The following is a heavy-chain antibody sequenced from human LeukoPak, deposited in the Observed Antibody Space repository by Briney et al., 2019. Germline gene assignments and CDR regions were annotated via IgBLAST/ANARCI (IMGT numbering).Heavy chain of an antibody. D-gene: IGHD6-6*01. V-gene: IGHV4-34*01. CDR3: AREISPADSSSAFDY. Sequence: SETLSLTCAVYGGSFSGYYWSWIRQPPGKGLEWIGETNHSGSTNYNPSLKSRVTISVDTSKNQFSLKLSSVTAADTAVYYCAREISPADSSSAFDYWGQGTLVTVSS. CDR2: TNHSGST. CDR1: GGSFSGYY. J-gene: IGHJ4*02.